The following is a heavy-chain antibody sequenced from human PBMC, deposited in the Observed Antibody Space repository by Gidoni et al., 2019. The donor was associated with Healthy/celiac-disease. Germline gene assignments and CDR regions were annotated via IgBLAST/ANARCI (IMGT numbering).Heavy chain of an antibody. CDR2: IYYSGST. D-gene: IGHD6-13*01. CDR1: GCSISSGGYY. Sequence: QVQLQESVPGLVKPSQPLSLTCTFSGCSISSGGYYWSWIRQHPGKGLEWIGYIYYSGSTYYNPSLKSRGTISVDTSKNQFSLKLSSVTAADTAVYYCARGPSSWYDYWGQGTLGTVSS. CDR3: ARGPSSWYDY. V-gene: IGHV4-31*03. J-gene: IGHJ4*02.